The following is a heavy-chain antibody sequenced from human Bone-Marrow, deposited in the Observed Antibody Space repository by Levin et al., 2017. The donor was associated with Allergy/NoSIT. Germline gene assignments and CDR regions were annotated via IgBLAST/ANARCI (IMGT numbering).Heavy chain of an antibody. J-gene: IGHJ4*02. CDR2: IYYSGST. V-gene: IGHV4-39*01. D-gene: IGHD3-10*01. CDR1: GGSISSSSYY. Sequence: SETLSLTCTVSGGSISSSSYYWGWIRQPPGKGLEWIGSIYYSGSTYYNPSLKSRVTISVDTSKNQFSLKLSSVTAADTAVYYCARLEHDGSGSLYYFDYWGQGTLVTVSS. CDR3: ARLEHDGSGSLYYFDY.